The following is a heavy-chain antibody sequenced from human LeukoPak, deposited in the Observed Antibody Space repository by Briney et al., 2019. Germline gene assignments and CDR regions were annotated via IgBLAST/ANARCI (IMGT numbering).Heavy chain of an antibody. Sequence: GGSLRLSCAASGFTFSSYAMSWVRQAPGKGLEWISAISGSGDSTYYADSVKGRFTISRDNSKNTLYLQMNSLRAEDTAVYYCAKDRYDFWSGYSHFDYWGQGTLVTVSS. CDR2: ISGSGDST. D-gene: IGHD3-3*01. CDR3: AKDRYDFWSGYSHFDY. J-gene: IGHJ4*02. V-gene: IGHV3-23*01. CDR1: GFTFSSYA.